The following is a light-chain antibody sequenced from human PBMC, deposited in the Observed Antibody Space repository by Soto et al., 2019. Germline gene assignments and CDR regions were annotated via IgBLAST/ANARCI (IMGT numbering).Light chain of an antibody. Sequence: QSVLTQPASVSGFPGQSITISCTETSGDVGGDNHLSWYQQHPGKAPTLMIYDVYNRPSGVSNRFSVSKSGNTASLTISGLQAEDEADYYCSSYTSSRSYVFGTETKLTVL. V-gene: IGLV2-14*01. CDR1: SGDVGGDNH. CDR2: DVY. CDR3: SSYTSSRSYV. J-gene: IGLJ1*01.